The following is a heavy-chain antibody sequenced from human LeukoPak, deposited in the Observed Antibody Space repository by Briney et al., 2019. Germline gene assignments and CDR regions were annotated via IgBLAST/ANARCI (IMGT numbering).Heavy chain of an antibody. Sequence: SETLSLTCAVSGYSISSGYYWGWIRQPPGKGLEWIGSIYHSGSTYYNPSLKSRVTISVDTSKNQFSLKLSSVTAADTAVYYCASTSGWDYWGQGTLVTVSS. CDR1: GYSISSGYY. D-gene: IGHD2-15*01. V-gene: IGHV4-38-2*01. CDR2: IYHSGST. J-gene: IGHJ4*02. CDR3: ASTSGWDY.